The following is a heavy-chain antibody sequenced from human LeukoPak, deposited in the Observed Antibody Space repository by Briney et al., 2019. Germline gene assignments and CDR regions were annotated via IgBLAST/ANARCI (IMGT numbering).Heavy chain of an antibody. V-gene: IGHV4-59*08. D-gene: IGHD5-18*01. J-gene: IGHJ6*03. CDR1: GGSISSYY. CDR3: ARSGRLGGYSYEYYVDV. Sequence: SETLSLTCTVSGGSISSYYWSWIRQPPGKGLEWIGYIYYSGSTNYNPSLKSRVTISVDTSKNQFSLKLSSVTAADTAVYYCARSGRLGGYSYEYYVDVWGKGTTVTVSS. CDR2: IYYSGST.